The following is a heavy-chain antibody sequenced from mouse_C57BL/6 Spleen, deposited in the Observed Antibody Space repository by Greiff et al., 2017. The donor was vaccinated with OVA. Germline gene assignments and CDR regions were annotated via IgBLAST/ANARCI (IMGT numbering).Heavy chain of an antibody. J-gene: IGHJ2*01. CDR2: INPSNGGT. CDR1: GYTFTSYW. D-gene: IGHD2-2*01. V-gene: IGHV1-53*01. CDR3: ARSAPSPMVNDYFDY. Sequence: QVHVKQPGTELVKPGASVKLSCKASGYTFTSYWMHWVKQRPGQGLEWIGNINPSNGGTNYNEKFKSKATLTVDKSSSTAYMQLSSLTSEDSAVYYCARSAPSPMVNDYFDYWGQGTTLTVSS.